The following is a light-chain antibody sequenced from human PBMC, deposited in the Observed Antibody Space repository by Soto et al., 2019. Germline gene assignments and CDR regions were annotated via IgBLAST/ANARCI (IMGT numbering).Light chain of an antibody. CDR3: QQYYSTPPT. CDR2: WAS. J-gene: IGKJ1*01. CDR1: QSVLYISNNKNY. Sequence: DIVMTQSPDSLAVSLGERATINCKSSQSVLYISNNKNYLAWYQQKPGQPPKLLIYWASTRESGVPDRFSGSGSGTDFTLTISSLQAEDVAVYYCQQYYSTPPTFGQGTKVDIK. V-gene: IGKV4-1*01.